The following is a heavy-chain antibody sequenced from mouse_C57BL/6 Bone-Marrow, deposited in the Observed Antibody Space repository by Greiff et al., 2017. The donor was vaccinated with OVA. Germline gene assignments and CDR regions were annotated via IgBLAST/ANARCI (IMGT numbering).Heavy chain of an antibody. Sequence: VQLKESGPELVKPGASVKISCKASGYSFTGYYMHWVKQSSEKSLEWIGEINPSTGGTSYNQKFKGKATLTVDKSSSTAYMQLKSLTSEDSAVYYCARGGRLPYYFDYWGQGTTLTVSS. V-gene: IGHV1-43*01. CDR3: ARGGRLPYYFDY. CDR2: INPSTGGT. J-gene: IGHJ2*01. D-gene: IGHD2-2*01. CDR1: GYSFTGYY.